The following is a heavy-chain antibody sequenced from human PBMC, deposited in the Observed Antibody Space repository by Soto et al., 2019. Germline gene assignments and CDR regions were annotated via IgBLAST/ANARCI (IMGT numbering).Heavy chain of an antibody. D-gene: IGHD3-22*01. CDR1: WFRFYSYA. CDR2: ISNGGGDR. V-gene: IGHV3-30-3*01. J-gene: IGHJ4*02. Sequence: QVQLLASGGGVDQPGGSMRLSCAASWFRFYSYAIHWVRQAPGKGLEWLAVISNGGGDRLYADSVKGRFTISRDNSKNMGSLHMDNLRSEDKAVYSGSSSMYYYDAEEYLDYWGQGTLHTVSS. CDR3: SSSMYYYDAEEYLDY.